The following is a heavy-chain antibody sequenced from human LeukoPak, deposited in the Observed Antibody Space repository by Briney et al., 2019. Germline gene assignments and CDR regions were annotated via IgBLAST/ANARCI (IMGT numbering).Heavy chain of an antibody. CDR3: AKPPYSSSWAIDY. Sequence: GGSLRLSCAASGFTFSSYAMSWVRQAPGKGLEWVSAISTSGGTTYYADSVKGRLTISSDNSKNTLYLQMNSLRAEDTALYYCAKPPYSSSWAIDYWGQGTLVTVSS. CDR2: ISTSGGTT. D-gene: IGHD6-13*01. V-gene: IGHV3-23*01. CDR1: GFTFSSYA. J-gene: IGHJ4*02.